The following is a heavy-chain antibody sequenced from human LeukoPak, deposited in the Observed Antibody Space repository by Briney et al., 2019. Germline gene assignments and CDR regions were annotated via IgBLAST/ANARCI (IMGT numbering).Heavy chain of an antibody. CDR2: IKEDGSEK. CDR1: GFPFNSYW. J-gene: IGHJ3*01. V-gene: IGHV3-7*01. Sequence: QPGGSLRLSCAASGFPFNSYWMTWVRQAPGKGLEWVANIKEDGSEKYYVDSVKDRFAISRDNAKNSLFLQMNALRAEDTAVYYCAPEVWELQGAPDLWGQGTMVIVSS. CDR3: APEVWELQGAPDL. D-gene: IGHD1-26*01.